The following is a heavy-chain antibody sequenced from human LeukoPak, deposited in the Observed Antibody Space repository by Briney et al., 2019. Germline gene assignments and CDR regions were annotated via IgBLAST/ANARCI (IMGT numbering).Heavy chain of an antibody. Sequence: PGGSLRLSCAASGFTFSDYYMSWIRQPPGKGLEWIGSIYYSGTTYYNPSLKSRVTISADTSKNQFSLKLSSVTAADTAVYHCAGGRSSVLGYWGQGTLVTVSS. D-gene: IGHD6-19*01. CDR2: IYYSGTT. V-gene: IGHV4-59*05. CDR1: GFTFSDYY. J-gene: IGHJ4*02. CDR3: AGGRSSVLGY.